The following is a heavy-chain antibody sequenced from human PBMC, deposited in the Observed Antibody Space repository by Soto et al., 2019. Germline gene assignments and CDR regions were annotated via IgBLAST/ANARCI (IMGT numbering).Heavy chain of an antibody. CDR2: IIPMLNIT. V-gene: IGHV1-69*02. D-gene: IGHD6-13*01. Sequence: SVKVSCKASGGTFSTYTIIWVRQAPGQGLEWMGRIIPMLNITNTAQSFQDRVTIIADKSTSTAYLELSTLRSDDTAMYFCTLGSWSAETFDIWGRGTMVTVSS. CDR3: TLGSWSAETFDI. J-gene: IGHJ3*02. CDR1: GGTFSTYT.